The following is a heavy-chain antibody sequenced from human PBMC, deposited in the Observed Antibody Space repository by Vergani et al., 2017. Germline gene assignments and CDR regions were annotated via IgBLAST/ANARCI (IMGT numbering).Heavy chain of an antibody. D-gene: IGHD3-22*01. V-gene: IGHV1-69*06. Sequence: QVQLVQSGAEVKKPGSSVKVSCKASGGTFSSYAISWVRQAPGQGLEWMGGSIPIFGTANYAQKFQGRVTITADKSTSTAYMELGSLRSEDTAVYYCARCYYDSSGYYWLDYWGQGTLVTVSS. CDR2: SIPIFGTA. CDR3: ARCYYDSSGYYWLDY. J-gene: IGHJ4*02. CDR1: GGTFSSYA.